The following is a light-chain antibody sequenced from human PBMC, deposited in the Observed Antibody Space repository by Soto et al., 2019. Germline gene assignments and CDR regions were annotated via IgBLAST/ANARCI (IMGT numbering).Light chain of an antibody. V-gene: IGLV2-8*01. CDR2: DVN. CDR1: SSDIGGYNH. CDR3: SSYGRGNNLL. Sequence: QSALTQPPSASGSPGQSVTISCTGTSSDIGGYNHVSWHQQHPGQAPKVLIYDVNKRPSGVPDRFSGSKSANTASLTVSGLQAEDEADYYCSSYGRGNNLLFGGGTKSPS. J-gene: IGLJ2*01.